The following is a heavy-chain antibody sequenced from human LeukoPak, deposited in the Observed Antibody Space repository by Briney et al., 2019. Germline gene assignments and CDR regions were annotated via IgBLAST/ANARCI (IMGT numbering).Heavy chain of an antibody. CDR3: ERQGMELERRRPVVIHAFDI. J-gene: IGHJ3*02. Sequence: GASLQISCKGSGYSFTSYWIGWVRPLPGKGLEWMGIIYPGDSDTRYSPSFQGQVTISADKSISTAYLQWSSLKASDTAMYYCERQGMELERRRPVVIHAFDIWGQGTMVTVSS. V-gene: IGHV5-51*01. CDR2: IYPGDSDT. CDR1: GYSFTSYW. D-gene: IGHD1-1*01.